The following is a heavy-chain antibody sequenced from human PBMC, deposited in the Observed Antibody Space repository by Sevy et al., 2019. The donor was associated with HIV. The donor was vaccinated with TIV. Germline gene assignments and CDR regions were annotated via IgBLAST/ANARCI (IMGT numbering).Heavy chain of an antibody. Sequence: GGSLRPSCAASGFTFSNYAMSWVRQAPGKGLEWVSSISISGIKTYYADSVKGRFTISRDNSKNTLYLQMNSLRADDTAVYYCAKEWTQLSDWYGELDYRGQGSLVTVSS. V-gene: IGHV3-23*01. CDR1: GFTFSNYA. J-gene: IGHJ4*02. CDR2: ISISGIKT. CDR3: AKEWTQLSDWYGELDY. D-gene: IGHD6-19*01.